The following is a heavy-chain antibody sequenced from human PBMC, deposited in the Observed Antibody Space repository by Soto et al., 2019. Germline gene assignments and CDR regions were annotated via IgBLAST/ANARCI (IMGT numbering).Heavy chain of an antibody. J-gene: IGHJ6*03. V-gene: IGHV1-3*01. Sequence: ASVKVSCKASGYTFTSYGISWVRQAPGQSLEWMGWIHAGNGNTKYSQKFQGRVTITRDTSASTAYMELSSLRSEDTAVYYCATQSNYYYYYMDVWGKGTTVTVS. CDR2: IHAGNGNT. CDR1: GYTFTSYG. CDR3: ATQSNYYYYYMDV.